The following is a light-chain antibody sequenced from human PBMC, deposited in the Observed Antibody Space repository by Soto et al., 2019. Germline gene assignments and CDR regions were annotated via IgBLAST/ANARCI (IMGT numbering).Light chain of an antibody. J-gene: IGKJ5*01. Sequence: EVVMTQSPATLSVSPGETASLSCRASQSVGSHLAWYQQKPGQGPRLLIYNAAIRATGIPARFSGSGSGTEFTLTISSLQSEDFAVYYCQQYNDWPPVTFGQGTRLEIK. V-gene: IGKV3-15*01. CDR2: NAA. CDR3: QQYNDWPPVT. CDR1: QSVGSH.